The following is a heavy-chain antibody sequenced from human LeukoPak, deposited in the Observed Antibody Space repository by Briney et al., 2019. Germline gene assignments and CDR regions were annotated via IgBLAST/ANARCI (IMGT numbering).Heavy chain of an antibody. CDR3: ARSRSAGY. J-gene: IGHJ4*02. CDR1: GFTFSSYW. V-gene: IGHV3-74*01. Sequence: GGSLRLSCAASGFTFSSYWMHWVRQAPGKGLLWVSCINTDGSVMRYADSVRGRFTISRDNAKNSLYLQMDSLRAEDTAVYYCARSRSAGYWGQGTLVTVSS. CDR2: INTDGSVM.